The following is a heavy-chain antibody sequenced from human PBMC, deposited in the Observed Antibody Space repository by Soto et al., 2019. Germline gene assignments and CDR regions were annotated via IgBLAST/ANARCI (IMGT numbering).Heavy chain of an antibody. CDR3: ARGVLRQQLWFDP. D-gene: IGHD6-13*01. CDR2: IYYSGST. V-gene: IGHV4-59*01. Sequence: TVSGGSISSYYWSWIRQPPGKGLEWIGYIYYSGSTNYNPSLKSRVTISVDTSKNQFSLKLSSVTAADTAVYYCARGVLRQQLWFDPWGQGTLVTVSS. CDR1: GGSISSYY. J-gene: IGHJ5*02.